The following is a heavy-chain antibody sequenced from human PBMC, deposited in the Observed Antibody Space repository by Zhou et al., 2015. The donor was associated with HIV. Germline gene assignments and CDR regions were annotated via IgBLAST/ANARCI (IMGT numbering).Heavy chain of an antibody. CDR1: GGTFSSYA. Sequence: QAQLVQSGAEGKKPGSSVKVSCKASGGTFSSYAISWVRQAPGQGLEWMGGIIPIFGTANYAQKFQGRVTITADESTSTAYMELSSLRSEDTAVYYCARDHGYGSGSYYSFHWYFDLWGLAPWSLSPQ. D-gene: IGHD3-10*01. CDR2: IIPIFGTA. V-gene: IGHV1-69*12. CDR3: ARDHGYGSGSYYSFHWYFDL. J-gene: IGHJ2*01.